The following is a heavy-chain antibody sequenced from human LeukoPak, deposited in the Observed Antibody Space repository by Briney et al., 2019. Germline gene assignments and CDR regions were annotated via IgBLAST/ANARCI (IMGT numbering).Heavy chain of an antibody. J-gene: IGHJ4*02. Sequence: ASVKVSFKASGYTFPNYDCMWLRQATAQGPAWMGWMNSNSCNTGYAQKFQARVTMTRETSINTAYMELHSLTSEDTAVYYCARGRGGTVVRGYLDYWGQGTLVTVSS. V-gene: IGHV1-8*01. CDR1: GYTFPNYD. CDR2: MNSNSCNT. D-gene: IGHD3-10*02. CDR3: ARGRGGTVVRGYLDY.